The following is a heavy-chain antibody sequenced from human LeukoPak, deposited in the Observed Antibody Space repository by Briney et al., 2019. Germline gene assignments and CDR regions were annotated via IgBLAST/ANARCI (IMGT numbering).Heavy chain of an antibody. Sequence: GGSLRLSCAASGFTFGTYAMSWVRQAPGKGLEWVAAISAGGAGTYYADSVKGRFTISRDNSKNTLFLQMNSLRAEDTAVYYCAKGQDGYISYWGQGTLVTVSS. D-gene: IGHD5-12*01. CDR3: AKGQDGYISY. V-gene: IGHV3-23*01. J-gene: IGHJ4*02. CDR2: ISAGGAGT. CDR1: GFTFGTYA.